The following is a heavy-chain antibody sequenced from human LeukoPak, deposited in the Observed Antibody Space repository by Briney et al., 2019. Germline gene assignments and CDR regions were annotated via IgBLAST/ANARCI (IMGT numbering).Heavy chain of an antibody. J-gene: IGHJ4*02. V-gene: IGHV4-59*08. Sequence: SETLSLTCTVSGGSISSYYRSWIRQPPGKGLEGIGYISYSGTTNYNPSLKSRVTLSVHTPQNHFSLSLTSVTAADTAVYYCARHGQSTVLSHLDSWGQGTLVTVSS. CDR3: ARHGQSTVLSHLDS. D-gene: IGHD5/OR15-5a*01. CDR2: ISYSGTT. CDR1: GGSISSYY.